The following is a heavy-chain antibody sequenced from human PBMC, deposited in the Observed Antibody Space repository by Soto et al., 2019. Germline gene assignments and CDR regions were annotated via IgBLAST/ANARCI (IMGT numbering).Heavy chain of an antibody. CDR2: INAGNGNT. J-gene: IGHJ4*02. Sequence: QVQLVQSGAEVKKPGASVKVSCKASGYTITSYAMHWVRQAPGQRLEWMGWINAGNGNTKYSQKFQGRVTITRDTSASTAYMELSSLRSEGRAVYYCARDRIVLMVYVSDYWVQGTLVTVSS. V-gene: IGHV1-3*01. D-gene: IGHD2-8*01. CDR3: ARDRIVLMVYVSDY. CDR1: GYTITSYA.